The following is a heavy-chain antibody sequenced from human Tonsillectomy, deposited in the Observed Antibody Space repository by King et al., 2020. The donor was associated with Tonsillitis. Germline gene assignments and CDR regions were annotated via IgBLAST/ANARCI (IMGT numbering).Heavy chain of an antibody. CDR3: ARDYGSASNWFDP. Sequence: GQLVQSGAEVKKPGSSVKVSCKASGGGFGTYAITWVRQAPGQGLEWMGGIIPMLDSTTYAQKFQDRVTISLDDSTSTAYMELSSLTSDDTAMYFCARDYGSASNWFDPWGQGTLVTVSS. CDR2: IIPMLDST. D-gene: IGHD3-10*01. J-gene: IGHJ5*02. V-gene: IGHV1-69*01. CDR1: GGGFGTYA.